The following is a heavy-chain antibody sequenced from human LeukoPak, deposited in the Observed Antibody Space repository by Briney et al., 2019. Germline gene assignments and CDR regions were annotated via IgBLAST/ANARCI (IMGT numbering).Heavy chain of an antibody. D-gene: IGHD5-18*01. CDR2: IWYDGSNK. V-gene: IGHV3-33*01. Sequence: PGRSLRLSCAASGFTFSSYVMHGVRQAPDKGLEWVAVIWYDGSNKYYADSVMGRFTISRDNSKNTLYLQMNSLRAEDTAVYYCVRDQKVRLWFATDYWGQGTLVTVSS. J-gene: IGHJ4*02. CDR3: VRDQKVRLWFATDY. CDR1: GFTFSSYV.